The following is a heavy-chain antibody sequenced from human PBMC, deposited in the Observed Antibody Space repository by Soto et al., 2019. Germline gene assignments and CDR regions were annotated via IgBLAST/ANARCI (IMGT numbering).Heavy chain of an antibody. V-gene: IGHV4-31*11. CDR1: GGSITSGAYY. CDR3: ARVQPYYYGSVEFIASPDYGMDV. J-gene: IGHJ6*02. Sequence: PSETLSLTCAVSGGSITSGAYYWTWIRQHPGKGPEWIAYIHYSGRTYYNPSLKSRVTISVDTSKNQFSLKLSSVTAADTAVYYCARVQPYYYGSVEFIASPDYGMDVWGQGTTVTVSS. CDR2: IHYSGRT. D-gene: IGHD3-10*01.